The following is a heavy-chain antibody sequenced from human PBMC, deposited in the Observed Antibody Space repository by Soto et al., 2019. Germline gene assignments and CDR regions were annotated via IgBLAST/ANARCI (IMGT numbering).Heavy chain of an antibody. CDR3: XXXXXXXXXXXXFDY. V-gene: IGHV3-23*01. J-gene: IGHJ4*02. CDR1: GFTFRTLA. Sequence: EMQLLESGGGLIQPGGSLRLSCVASGFTFRTLAMGWVRQAPGKGLEWVSVMSYSGDEIYYADSVKGRFTISRDNSENTLYLQMSSLXAEDTAVXXXXXXXXXXXXXXXFDYWGQGTLVTVSS. CDR2: MSYSGDEI.